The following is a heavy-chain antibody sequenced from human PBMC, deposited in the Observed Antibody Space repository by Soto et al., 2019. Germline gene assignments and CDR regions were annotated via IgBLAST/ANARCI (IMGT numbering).Heavy chain of an antibody. CDR1: GGSISSYY. CDR3: ASAPNGLIDAFDI. D-gene: IGHD2-8*01. J-gene: IGHJ3*02. V-gene: IGHV4-59*01. CDR2: IYYSGST. Sequence: QVQLQESGPGLVKPSETLSLTCTVSGGSISSYYWSWIRQPPGKGLEWIGYIYYSGSTNYNPSLKSRVTISVDTSKNQFSLKLSSVTAADTAVYYCASAPNGLIDAFDIWGQGTMVIVSS.